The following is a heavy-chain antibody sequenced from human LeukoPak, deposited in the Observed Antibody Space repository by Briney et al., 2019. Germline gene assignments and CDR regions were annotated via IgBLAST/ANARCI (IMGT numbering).Heavy chain of an antibody. Sequence: SETLSLTCTVSGGSMSPYHWGWIRQPPGKGLEWTGYIYYSGSTNYNPSLKSRVTISVDTSKNQFSLKLSSVTAADTAVYYCASTYSSGWYDLDYWGQGTLVTVSS. J-gene: IGHJ4*02. CDR3: ASTYSSGWYDLDY. D-gene: IGHD6-19*01. V-gene: IGHV4-59*12. CDR1: GGSMSPYH. CDR2: IYYSGST.